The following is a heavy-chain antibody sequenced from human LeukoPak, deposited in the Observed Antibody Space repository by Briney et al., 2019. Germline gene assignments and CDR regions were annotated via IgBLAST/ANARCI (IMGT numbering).Heavy chain of an antibody. V-gene: IGHV3-23*01. J-gene: IGHJ4*02. CDR3: AKPDSSGWYLYYFDY. CDR1: GFTFSSYA. CDR2: ISGSGGST. D-gene: IGHD6-19*01. Sequence: GGSLRLSCAASGFTFSSYAMSWVRQAPGKGLEWVSAISGSGGSTYYADSVKGRFTISRDNSKNTLYLQMNSLRAEDTAVYYCAKPDSSGWYLYYFDYWGQGTLVTVSS.